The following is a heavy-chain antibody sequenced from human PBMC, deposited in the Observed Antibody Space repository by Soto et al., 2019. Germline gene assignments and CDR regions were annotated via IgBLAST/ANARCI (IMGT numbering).Heavy chain of an antibody. CDR3: AKARGGNTKSAFGA. J-gene: IGHJ5*01. Sequence: EVQLLESGGGSVQPGGSLRLSCAASGFSFSGYAMAWVRQAPGKGLEWVSGISGSGATTCYADSVKGRCTISRDNSKNTLSLPVTRLSAEVMAVYYCAKARGGNTKSAFGAWG. D-gene: IGHD2-15*01. CDR1: GFSFSGYA. CDR2: ISGSGATT. V-gene: IGHV3-23*01.